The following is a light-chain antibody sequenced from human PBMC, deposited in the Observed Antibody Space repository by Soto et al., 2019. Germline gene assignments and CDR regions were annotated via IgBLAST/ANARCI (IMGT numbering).Light chain of an antibody. CDR3: QQRYSTPRT. J-gene: IGKJ1*01. Sequence: DIQMTQSPSSLSASVGDRVTITCRASQSISSYLNWYQQKPGQAPKLLIYAASSLQSGVPSRFSGSGSGTDFTLTISSLQPEDCATYYCQQRYSTPRTFGQGTKVEIK. CDR1: QSISSY. V-gene: IGKV1-39*01. CDR2: AAS.